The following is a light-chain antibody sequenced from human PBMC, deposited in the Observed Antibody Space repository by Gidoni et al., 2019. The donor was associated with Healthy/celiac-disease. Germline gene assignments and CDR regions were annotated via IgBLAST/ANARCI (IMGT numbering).Light chain of an antibody. CDR2: WAS. V-gene: IGKV4-1*01. J-gene: IGKJ3*01. Sequence: IVMTHHPDSLAVSLGERATINCKSSQSVLYSSNNKNYLAWYQQKPGQPPKLLIYWASTRESGVPDRFSGSGSGTDFTLTISSLQAEDVAVYYCQQYYSTPLTFGPGTKVDIK. CDR3: QQYYSTPLT. CDR1: QSVLYSSNNKNY.